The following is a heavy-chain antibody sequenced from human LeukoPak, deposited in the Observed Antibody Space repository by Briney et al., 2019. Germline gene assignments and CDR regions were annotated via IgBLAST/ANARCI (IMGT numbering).Heavy chain of an antibody. Sequence: PGGSLRLSCAAPGFTFSSYAMPWVRQAPGKGLEWVAVISYDGSNKYYADSVKGRFTISRDNSKNTLYLQMNSLRAESTAVYYCARGPERTGVGTRYYYDMDVWGQGTTVTVSS. CDR3: ARGPERTGVGTRYYYDMDV. J-gene: IGHJ6*02. V-gene: IGHV3-30-3*01. CDR1: GFTFSSYA. D-gene: IGHD2-8*01. CDR2: ISYDGSNK.